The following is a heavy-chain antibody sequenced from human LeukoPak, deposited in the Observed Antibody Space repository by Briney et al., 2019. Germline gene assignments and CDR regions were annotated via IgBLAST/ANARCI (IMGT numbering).Heavy chain of an antibody. CDR2: INHSGST. CDR3: ARDSPSGAGIDY. CDR1: GGSFSGYY. Sequence: SETLSLTCAVYGGSFSGYYWSWIRQPPGKGLEWIGEINHSGSTNYNPSLKGRLTISVDTSKNQFSLKLSSVTAADTAVYYCARDSPSGAGIDYWGQGTLVTVSS. V-gene: IGHV4-34*01. J-gene: IGHJ4*02. D-gene: IGHD6-19*01.